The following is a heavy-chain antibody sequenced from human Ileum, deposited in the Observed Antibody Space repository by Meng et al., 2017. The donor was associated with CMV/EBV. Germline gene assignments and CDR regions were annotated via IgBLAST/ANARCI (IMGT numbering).Heavy chain of an antibody. CDR1: GLTFGSYG. CDR2: ISHGGSDK. J-gene: IGHJ4*02. CDR3: ANSPREVTSTSCVY. Sequence: GGSLRLSCEASGLTFGSYGMHWVRQAPGKGLEWVATISHGGSDKYYLDSVKGRFTISRDNTKNMVNLELNSLRAEDTAVYFCANSPREVTSTSCVYWGQGTLVTVSS. V-gene: IGHV3-30-3*01. D-gene: IGHD2-2*01.